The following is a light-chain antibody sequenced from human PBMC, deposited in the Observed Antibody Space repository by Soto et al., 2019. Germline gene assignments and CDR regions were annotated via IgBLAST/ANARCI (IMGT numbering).Light chain of an antibody. Sequence: LPQSTGTLSVSQGERAAVSYRASQTVSSGFLAWYQQKVGQAPRLLIYGASTMATGIPDRFSGSGSGTDFTLTISRLQPEDFAMYYCHQAYSSPLTFGGGTKVDIK. CDR3: HQAYSSPLT. CDR2: GAS. J-gene: IGKJ4*01. CDR1: QTVSSGF. V-gene: IGKV3-20*01.